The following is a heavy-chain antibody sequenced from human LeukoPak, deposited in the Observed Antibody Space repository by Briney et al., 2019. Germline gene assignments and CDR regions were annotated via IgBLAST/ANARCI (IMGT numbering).Heavy chain of an antibody. CDR2: INHSGST. J-gene: IGHJ4*02. CDR1: GGSVSGYY. V-gene: IGHV4-34*01. Sequence: SETLSLTCAVYGGSVSGYYWSWIRQPPGKGLEWIGEINHSGSTNYNPSLKSRVTISVDTSKNQFSLKLSSVTAADTAVYYCARGGRGGLYYDYWGQGTLVTVSS. D-gene: IGHD1-14*01. CDR3: ARGGRGGLYYDY.